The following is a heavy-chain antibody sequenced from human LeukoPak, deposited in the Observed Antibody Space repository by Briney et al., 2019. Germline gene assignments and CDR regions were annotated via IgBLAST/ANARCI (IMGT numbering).Heavy chain of an antibody. Sequence: PGGSLRLSCAASGFTFSSYGMSWVRQAPGKGLEWVSAISGSGGSTYYADSVKGRFTISRDNSKNTLYLQMNSLRAEDTAVYYCATTMVRGVTSADYWGQGTLVTVSS. CDR2: ISGSGGST. D-gene: IGHD3-10*01. CDR3: ATTMVRGVTSADY. CDR1: GFTFSSYG. V-gene: IGHV3-23*01. J-gene: IGHJ4*02.